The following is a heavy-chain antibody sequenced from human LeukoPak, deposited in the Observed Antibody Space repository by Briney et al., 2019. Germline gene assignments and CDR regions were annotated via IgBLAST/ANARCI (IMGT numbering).Heavy chain of an antibody. CDR2: ISGSGGST. V-gene: IGHV3-23*01. D-gene: IGHD6-13*01. J-gene: IGHJ4*02. Sequence: GGSLRLSCAASGFTFSSYAMSWVRQAPGKGLEWVSAISGSGGSTYYADSVKGRFTISRDNSKNTLYLQMNSLRAEDTAVYYCASGRGIAATTALDYWGQGTLVTVSS. CDR3: ASGRGIAATTALDY. CDR1: GFTFSSYA.